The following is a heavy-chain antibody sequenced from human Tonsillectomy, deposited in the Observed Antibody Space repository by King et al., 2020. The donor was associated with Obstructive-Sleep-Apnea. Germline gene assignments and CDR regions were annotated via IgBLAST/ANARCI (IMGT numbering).Heavy chain of an antibody. CDR1: GFTLTTYT. Sequence: QGQLVQSGGGVVQPGKSLRLSCVASGFTLTTYTMHWVRQAPGKGLEWVAVILSDGNSEYYADSVKGRCTISRDSSNNTLYLQMNSLRPDDTAVYYCAREGGGSDAFDIWGQGTMVTVSS. J-gene: IGHJ3*02. CDR3: AREGGGSDAFDI. CDR2: ILSDGNSE. V-gene: IGHV3-30-3*01. D-gene: IGHD3-16*01.